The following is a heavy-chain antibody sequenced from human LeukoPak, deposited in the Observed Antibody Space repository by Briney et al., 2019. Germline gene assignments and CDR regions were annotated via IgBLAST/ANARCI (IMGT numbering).Heavy chain of an antibody. Sequence: SGTLSLTCAVSGGSISSSNWWSWVRQPPGKGRSCSGEIYHSGSTKYNPSLKRRVTISVDKYKNQFYLKLSSVTAADTAVYYCAVGGVYLRGGAEAFDIWGKGTMVTVSS. J-gene: IGHJ3*02. CDR3: AVGGVYLRGGAEAFDI. CDR2: IYHSGST. CDR1: GGSISSSNW. V-gene: IGHV4-4*02. D-gene: IGHD3-10*01.